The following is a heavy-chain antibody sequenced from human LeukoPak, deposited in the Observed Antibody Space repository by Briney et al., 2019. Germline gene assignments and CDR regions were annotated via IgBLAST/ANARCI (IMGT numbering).Heavy chain of an antibody. Sequence: GGSLRLSCAASGFTFSNYEMNWVRQAPGKGLEYVSAISYNGDDTYYANSVKGRFTISRDNSKNTLYLQMGSLRTEEMGVYYCARVSPEGYFDYWGQGTLVTVSS. CDR3: ARVSPEGYFDY. J-gene: IGHJ4*02. V-gene: IGHV3-64*01. CDR2: ISYNGDDT. CDR1: GFTFSNYE.